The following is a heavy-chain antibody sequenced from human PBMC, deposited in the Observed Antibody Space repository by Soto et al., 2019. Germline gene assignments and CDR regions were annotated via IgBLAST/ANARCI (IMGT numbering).Heavy chain of an antibody. Sequence: SLRLSCAVSGFIFDDHAMHWVRQVPGRGREWVSGISWDSGITDYGDSVKGRFTISRDNAKNSLYLQMNSLRPEDTAIYYCSKDDGGXWSAPRGGSYPYFGMDVWGQGTTVTVSS. CDR1: GFIFDDHA. CDR3: SKDDGGXWSAPRGGSYPYFGMDV. V-gene: IGHV3-9*01. J-gene: IGHJ6*02. D-gene: IGHD3-3*01. CDR2: ISWDSGIT.